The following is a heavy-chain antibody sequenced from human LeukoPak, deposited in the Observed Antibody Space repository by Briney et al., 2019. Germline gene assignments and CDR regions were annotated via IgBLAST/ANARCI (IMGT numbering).Heavy chain of an antibody. D-gene: IGHD3-9*01. J-gene: IGHJ6*02. CDR2: ISAYNGNT. CDR3: ARERWYDILTGYYSPYYSGMDV. Sequence: ASAKVSCKASGYTFTSYGISWARQAPGQGLEWMGWISAYNGNTNYAQKLQGRVTMTTDTSTSTAYMELRSLRSDDTAVYYCARERWYDILTGYYSPYYSGMDVWGQGTTVTVSS. CDR1: GYTFTSYG. V-gene: IGHV1-18*01.